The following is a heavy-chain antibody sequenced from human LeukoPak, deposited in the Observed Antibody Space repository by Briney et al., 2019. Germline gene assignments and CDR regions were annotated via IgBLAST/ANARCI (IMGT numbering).Heavy chain of an antibody. J-gene: IGHJ4*02. Sequence: SETLSLTCTVSGGSISSYYWSWIRQPPGKGLEWIGYIYYSGSTNYNPSLKSRVTISVATSKNQFSLKLSSVTAADTAVYYCARATLWDSSGYYYPNFDYWGQGTLVTVSS. CDR1: GGSISSYY. CDR3: ARATLWDSSGYYYPNFDY. D-gene: IGHD3-22*01. V-gene: IGHV4-59*01. CDR2: IYYSGST.